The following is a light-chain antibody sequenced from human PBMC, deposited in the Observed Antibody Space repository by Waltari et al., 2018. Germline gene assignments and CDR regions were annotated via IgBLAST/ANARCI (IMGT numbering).Light chain of an antibody. CDR3: QQYNNWPLT. V-gene: IGKV3-15*01. J-gene: IGKJ5*01. CDR2: GAS. Sequence: EIVMTQSPAILSVSPGERVTVSCRASQSVNSNLAWYQQKPVQAPRLLLYGASTRATDIPARFSGGGSGTEFTLTITNLQSEDFAVYKCQQYNNWPLTFGQGTRLEIK. CDR1: QSVNSN.